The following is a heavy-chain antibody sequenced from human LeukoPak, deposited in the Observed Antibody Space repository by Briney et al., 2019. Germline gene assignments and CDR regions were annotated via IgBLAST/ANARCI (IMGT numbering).Heavy chain of an antibody. V-gene: IGHV4-59*08. Sequence: PSETLSLTCTVSGASVRTYYWSWIRQSPGKGLEWIGYAHHSGDTDYNPSLKSRVTLSVDTSKNQLSLILSSVTAADTAIYYCASHFCTDDRCYYFDSWGQGTQVTVSP. CDR3: ASHFCTDDRCYYFDS. D-gene: IGHD3/OR15-3a*01. CDR1: GASVRTYY. CDR2: AHHSGDT. J-gene: IGHJ4*02.